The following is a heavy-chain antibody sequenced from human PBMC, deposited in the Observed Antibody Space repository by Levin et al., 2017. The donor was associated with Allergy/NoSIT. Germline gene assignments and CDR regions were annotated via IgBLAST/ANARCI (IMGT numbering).Heavy chain of an antibody. CDR3: ATQSSSSFLFDF. J-gene: IGHJ4*02. CDR1: GGSISRSSYY. V-gene: IGHV4-39*01. Sequence: SETLSLTCTASGGSISRSSYYWGWIRQSPGKGLQWIGSIYYSGSIYYNPSLKSRITISVDTSKNQFSLKLSSVTAADTAVYYCATQSSSSFLFDFWGQGTLVTVSS. CDR2: IYYSGSI. D-gene: IGHD6-13*01.